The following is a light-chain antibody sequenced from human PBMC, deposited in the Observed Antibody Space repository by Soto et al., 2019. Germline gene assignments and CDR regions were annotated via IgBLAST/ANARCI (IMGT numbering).Light chain of an antibody. V-gene: IGLV2-14*03. Sequence: QSALTQPASVSDSPGQSITISCTGTSSDIGGNDYVSWYRQYPGEAPKLIIYDVANRPSGVPNRFSGSKSGNTASLIISGLQAEDEADYYCVSFTTSRSYVFGTGTKVTVL. CDR3: VSFTTSRSYV. CDR1: SSDIGGNDY. J-gene: IGLJ1*01. CDR2: DVA.